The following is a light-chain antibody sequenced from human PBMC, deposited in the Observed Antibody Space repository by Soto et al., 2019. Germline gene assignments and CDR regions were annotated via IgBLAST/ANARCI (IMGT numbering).Light chain of an antibody. CDR2: DVS. Sequence: QSALTQPASVSGSPGQSITISCTGTSSDVGGYNYVSWYQQHPGKAPKLMIYDVSNRPSVVSNRFSGSKSGNTASLTISGLQAEDEADYYCRSYTRSSNLVVFGGGTKSTVL. V-gene: IGLV2-14*01. CDR1: SSDVGGYNY. J-gene: IGLJ2*01. CDR3: RSYTRSSNLVV.